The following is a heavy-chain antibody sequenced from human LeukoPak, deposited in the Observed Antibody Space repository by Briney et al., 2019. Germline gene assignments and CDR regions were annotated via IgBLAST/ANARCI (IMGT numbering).Heavy chain of an antibody. CDR3: ARDGILWLGLDAFDI. V-gene: IGHV1-2*02. Sequence: ASVKVSCKASGYTFTGYYMHWVRQAPGQGLEWMGWINPNSGGANYAQKFQGRVTMTRDTSISTAYMELSRLRSDDTAVYYCARDGILWLGLDAFDIWGQGTMVTVSS. CDR1: GYTFTGYY. J-gene: IGHJ3*02. CDR2: INPNSGGA. D-gene: IGHD2-21*02.